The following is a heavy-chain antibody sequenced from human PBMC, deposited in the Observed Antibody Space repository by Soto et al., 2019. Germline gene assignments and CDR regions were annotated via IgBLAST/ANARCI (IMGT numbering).Heavy chain of an antibody. Sequence: GGSLRLSCAASGFSLSNNGMHWVRQAPGKGLEWVAVISYDGNNKYYADSVKGRFTISRDNSKNTVYLEMNNLRAEDTAMYYCAKGGSGNYLTYYYYYGMDVWGQGTTVTVSS. D-gene: IGHD3-22*01. J-gene: IGHJ6*02. V-gene: IGHV3-30*18. CDR3: AKGGSGNYLTYYYYYGMDV. CDR1: GFSLSNNG. CDR2: ISYDGNNK.